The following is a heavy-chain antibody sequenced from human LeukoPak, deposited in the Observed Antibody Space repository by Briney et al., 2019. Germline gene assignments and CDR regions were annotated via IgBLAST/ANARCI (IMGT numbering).Heavy chain of an antibody. CDR2: ISSSGSTI. CDR3: ARQRGSGWYDY. Sequence: GGALRLSCAASGFTFSDYYMSWIRQPPGRGLEGVSYISSSGSTIYYADSVKGRFTISRANAKNSLYLQMNSLRAEDTAVYYCARQRGSGWYDYWGQGTLVTVSS. D-gene: IGHD6-19*01. V-gene: IGHV3-11*01. CDR1: GFTFSDYY. J-gene: IGHJ4*02.